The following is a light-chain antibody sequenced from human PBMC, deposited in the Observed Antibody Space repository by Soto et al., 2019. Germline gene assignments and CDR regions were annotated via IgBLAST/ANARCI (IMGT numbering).Light chain of an antibody. CDR3: QQRGYWPLT. Sequence: EIVLTQSPATLSLSPGERATLSCRASQSVTSYLAWYQQKPGQAPRLLIYDASNRATGVPARFSGSGSGTDFTLTISSLGPEDFAVYYCQQRGYWPLTFGQGTRLVIK. CDR2: DAS. CDR1: QSVTSY. V-gene: IGKV3-11*01. J-gene: IGKJ5*01.